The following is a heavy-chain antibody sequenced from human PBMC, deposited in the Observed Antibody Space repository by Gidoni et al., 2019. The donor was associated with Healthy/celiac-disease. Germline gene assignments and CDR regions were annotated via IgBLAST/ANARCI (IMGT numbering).Heavy chain of an antibody. J-gene: IGHJ6*02. D-gene: IGHD3-10*01. CDR3: ARLRPLIGGGVRYGMDV. Sequence: EVQLVQSGAGVKKPGESLRISCQGSGYSFTSYWISWVRQMPGKGLEWMGRIDPSDSYTNYSPSFQGHVTISADKSISTAYLQWSSLKASDTAMYYCARLRPLIGGGVRYGMDVWGQGTTVTVSS. CDR1: GYSFTSYW. V-gene: IGHV5-10-1*03. CDR2: IDPSDSYT.